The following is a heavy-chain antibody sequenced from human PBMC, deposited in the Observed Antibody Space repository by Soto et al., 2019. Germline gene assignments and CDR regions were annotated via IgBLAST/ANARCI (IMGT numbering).Heavy chain of an antibody. CDR3: ARDDVLCDGGRCYGVPLDV. D-gene: IGHD2-15*01. J-gene: IGHJ6*04. CDR2: IQSGGPT. V-gene: IGHV3-66*01. Sequence: HPGGSLRLSCAASGFTVSSKYMSWVRQAPGKGLEWVSLIQSGGPTYYADSVKGRFTISRDTSENTLHLQMDSLRAEDTAVYYCARDDVLCDGGRCYGVPLDVWGKGNPGHRLL. CDR1: GFTVSSKY.